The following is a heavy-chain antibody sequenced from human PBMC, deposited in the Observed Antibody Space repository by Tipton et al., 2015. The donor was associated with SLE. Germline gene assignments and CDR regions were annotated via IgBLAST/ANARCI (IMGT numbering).Heavy chain of an antibody. CDR1: GGSFSGYY. Sequence: TLSLTCAVYGGSFSGYYWSWIRQPPGKGLEWIGEINHSGSTNYNPSLKSRVTISVDTSKNQFSLKLSSVTAADTAVYYCARQGGSGSYSYFDYWGQGTLVTVSS. D-gene: IGHD3-10*01. CDR2: INHSGST. J-gene: IGHJ4*02. CDR3: ARQGGSGSYSYFDY. V-gene: IGHV4-34*01.